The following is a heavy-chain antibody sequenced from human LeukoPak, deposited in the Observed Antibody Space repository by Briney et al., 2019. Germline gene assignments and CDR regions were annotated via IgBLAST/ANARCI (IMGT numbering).Heavy chain of an antibody. Sequence: GGSLRLSCTGSGFRFGDDAMHWVCQAPGKGLEWIGFIRSPTYGGTPEYGASVKGRFTISRDDSKSIAYLQMNSLKTEDTAVYYCTRDQTPYYWGQGTLVTVSS. J-gene: IGHJ4*02. CDR1: GFRFGDDA. CDR2: IRSPTYGGTP. V-gene: IGHV3-49*04. CDR3: TRDQTPYY.